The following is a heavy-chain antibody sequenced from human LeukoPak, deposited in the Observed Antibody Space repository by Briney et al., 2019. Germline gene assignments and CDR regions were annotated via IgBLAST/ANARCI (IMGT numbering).Heavy chain of an antibody. CDR3: AKFQLPITMVRGVITDLDY. CDR1: GFTFSAYS. J-gene: IGHJ4*02. V-gene: IGHV3-21*01. CDR2: FTRSSFI. Sequence: GGSLRLSCAASGFTFSAYSMNWVRQAPGKGLEWVSSFTRSSFIFYADSVKGRFTISRDNARNSLYLQMNSLRAEDTAVYYCAKFQLPITMVRGVITDLDYWGQGTLVTVSS. D-gene: IGHD3-10*01.